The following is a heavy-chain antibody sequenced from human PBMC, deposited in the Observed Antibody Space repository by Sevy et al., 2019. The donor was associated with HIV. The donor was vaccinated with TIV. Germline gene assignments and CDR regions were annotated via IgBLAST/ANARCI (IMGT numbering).Heavy chain of an antibody. CDR3: ARDSIPLVQGIIITPHYYGMDV. V-gene: IGHV1-18*04. Sequence: ASVKVSCKTSGYTFNTFGINWVRQAPGQGLQWVGWISAYDGNTKFVQNLQGRVSMTTETSTSTVDMELKNLRSDDTAVYYCARDSIPLVQGIIITPHYYGMDVWGQGTTVTVSS. CDR2: ISAYDGNT. CDR1: GYTFNTFG. D-gene: IGHD3-10*01. J-gene: IGHJ6*02.